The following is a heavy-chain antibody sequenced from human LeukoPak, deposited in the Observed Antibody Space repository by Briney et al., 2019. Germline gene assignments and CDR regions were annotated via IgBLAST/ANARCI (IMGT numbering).Heavy chain of an antibody. J-gene: IGHJ4*02. CDR2: ISYDGSNK. D-gene: IGHD3-10*01. Sequence: GGSLRLSCAASGFTFSSYGMHWVRQAPGKGLEWVALISYDGSNKYYADSVKGRFTISRDNSKNTLYLQMNSLRAEDTAVYYCAKDSYGSGSYYNEGSFDWGQGTLVTVSS. CDR3: AKDSYGSGSYYNEGSFD. CDR1: GFTFSSYG. V-gene: IGHV3-30*18.